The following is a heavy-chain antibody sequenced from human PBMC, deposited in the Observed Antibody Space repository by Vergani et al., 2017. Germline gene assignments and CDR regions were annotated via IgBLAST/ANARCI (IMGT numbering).Heavy chain of an antibody. D-gene: IGHD5-18*01. CDR2: IYYSGST. J-gene: IGHJ4*02. CDR3: ARLSPGGYSYGSPFDY. CDR1: GGSISSGGYY. V-gene: IGHV4-31*03. Sequence: QVQLQESGPGLVKPSQTLSLTCTVSGGSISSGGYYWSWIRQHPGKGLEWIGYIYYSGSTYYNPSLKSRVTISVDTSKNQFSLKLSSVTAADTAVYYCARLSPGGYSYGSPFDYWGQGTLVTVSS.